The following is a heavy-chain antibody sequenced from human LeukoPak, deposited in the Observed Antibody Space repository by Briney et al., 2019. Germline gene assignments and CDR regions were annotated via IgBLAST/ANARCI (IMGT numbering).Heavy chain of an antibody. V-gene: IGHV3-23*01. CDR1: GFTFSSYA. CDR2: ISGSGGST. D-gene: IGHD3-22*01. Sequence: GGSLRLSRAASGFTFSSYAMSWVRQAPGKGLEWVSAISGSGGSTYYADSVKGRFTISRGNSQNTVFLQMNSLRAEDTAVYYCARASDDSSNYYVYYFDYWGQGTLVTVSS. CDR3: ARASDDSSNYYVYYFDY. J-gene: IGHJ4*02.